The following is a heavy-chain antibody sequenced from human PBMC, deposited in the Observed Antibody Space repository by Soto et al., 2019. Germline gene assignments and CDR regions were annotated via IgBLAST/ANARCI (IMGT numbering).Heavy chain of an antibody. Sequence: PSETLSLTCAVYGGSLSHYYWTWVRQPPGKGLEWIGEINDSGSTNYNPSLKSRVSIAVDTSKNQFSLKLSSLTAADTAVFYCARPLGAGAAAGRNSFESWGQGTMVTVSS. CDR2: INDSGST. CDR3: ARPLGAGAAAGRNSFES. J-gene: IGHJ3*02. CDR1: GGSLSHYY. D-gene: IGHD6-13*01. V-gene: IGHV4-34*01.